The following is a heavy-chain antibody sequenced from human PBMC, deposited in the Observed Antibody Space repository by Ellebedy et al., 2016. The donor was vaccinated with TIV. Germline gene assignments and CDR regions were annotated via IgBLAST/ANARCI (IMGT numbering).Heavy chain of an antibody. CDR1: GFTFSTYW. CDR3: ARAARNLDC. V-gene: IGHV3-7*01. J-gene: IGHJ4*02. CDR2: IKHDGSAK. Sequence: GESLKISCVASGFTFSTYWMTWVRQAPGQGLEWVANIKHDGSAKSYVDSVKGRFAISRDNAKNSLYLQMNSLRAEDTAVYYCARAARNLDCWGQGTLVTVSS.